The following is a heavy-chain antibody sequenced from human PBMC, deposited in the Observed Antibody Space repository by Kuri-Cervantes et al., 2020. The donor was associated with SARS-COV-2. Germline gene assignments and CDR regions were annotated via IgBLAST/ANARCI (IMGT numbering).Heavy chain of an antibody. Sequence: GESLKISCAASGFTFSSYAMSWVRQAPGKGLEWVSAISGSGGSTYYADSVKGRFTISRDNSKNTLYLQMNSLRAEDTAVYYCAKDHGYSSSWPIDYWGRGTLVTVSS. CDR1: GFTFSSYA. V-gene: IGHV3-23*01. CDR2: ISGSGGST. D-gene: IGHD6-13*01. CDR3: AKDHGYSSSWPIDY. J-gene: IGHJ4*02.